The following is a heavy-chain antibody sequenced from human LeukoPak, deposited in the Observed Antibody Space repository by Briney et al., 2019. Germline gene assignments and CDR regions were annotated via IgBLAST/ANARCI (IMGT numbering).Heavy chain of an antibody. V-gene: IGHV3-74*01. CDR3: ARDSGSWYGY. D-gene: IGHD1-26*01. Sequence: HPGGSLRLSCAASGFTFSNYWMHWVRQTPGEGLVCVSLIKGDGSSTTYADSVKGRFTISRDNAKNTVYLQMNSLRAEDTAVYYCARDSGSWYGYWGQGTLVTVSS. J-gene: IGHJ4*02. CDR1: GFTFSNYW. CDR2: IKGDGSST.